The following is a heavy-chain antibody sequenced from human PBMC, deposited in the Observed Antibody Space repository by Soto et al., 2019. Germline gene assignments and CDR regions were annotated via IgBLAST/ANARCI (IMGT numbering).Heavy chain of an antibody. CDR2: IYYSGST. Sequence: PSETLSLTCTVSGGSISSGGYYWSWIRQHPGKGLEWIGYIYYSGSTYYNPSLKSRVTISVDTSKNQFSLKLSSVTAADTAVYYCARQILYSSGWTRGADYFDYWGQGTLVTVSS. V-gene: IGHV4-31*03. J-gene: IGHJ4*02. D-gene: IGHD6-19*01. CDR1: GGSISSGGYY. CDR3: ARQILYSSGWTRGADYFDY.